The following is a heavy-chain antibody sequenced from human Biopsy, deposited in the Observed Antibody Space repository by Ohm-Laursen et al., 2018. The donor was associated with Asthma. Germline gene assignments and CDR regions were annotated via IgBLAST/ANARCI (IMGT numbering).Heavy chain of an antibody. D-gene: IGHD6-19*01. Sequence: VSSVKVSCKAPGGTFSNFAISWVRQAPGQGLEWLGGIMTVFGTTNYAQKFQGRVTITADESTSTAYMEVTSLRSEDTAIYYCARCQVGYSSGWSLLLKKIYYSGMGVWGQGTAVTVSS. CDR3: ARCQVGYSSGWSLLLKKIYYSGMGV. CDR2: IMTVFGTT. V-gene: IGHV1-69*01. J-gene: IGHJ6*02. CDR1: GGTFSNFA.